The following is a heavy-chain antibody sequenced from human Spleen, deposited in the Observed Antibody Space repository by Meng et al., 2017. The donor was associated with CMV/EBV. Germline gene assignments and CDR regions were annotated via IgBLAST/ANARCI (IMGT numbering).Heavy chain of an antibody. CDR3: ARELGGYSHGENSGYHYFGLDV. CDR1: GFTFSSYE. Sequence: GESLKISCAASGFTFSSYEMNWVRQAPGKGLEWVSGINWNGGSTGYADSVKGRFTISRDNAKNSLYLQMNSLRVEDTAAYFCARELGGYSHGENSGYHYFGLDVWGQGTTVTVS. J-gene: IGHJ6*02. CDR2: INWNGGST. V-gene: IGHV3-20*04. D-gene: IGHD5-18*01.